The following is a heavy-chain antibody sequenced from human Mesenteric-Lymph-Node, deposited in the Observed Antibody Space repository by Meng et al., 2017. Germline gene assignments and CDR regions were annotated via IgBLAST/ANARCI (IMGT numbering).Heavy chain of an antibody. CDR2: INPNSGGT. D-gene: IGHD3-22*01. Sequence: ASVKVSCKASGYTFTGYYMHWVRQAPGQGLEWMGRINPNSGGTNYAQKFQGRVTMARDTPTSTAYMELSRLRSDDTAVYYCARVWAYYYDSSDYFDHWGQGTLVTVSS. CDR3: ARVWAYYYDSSDYFDH. V-gene: IGHV1-2*06. CDR1: GYTFTGYY. J-gene: IGHJ4*01.